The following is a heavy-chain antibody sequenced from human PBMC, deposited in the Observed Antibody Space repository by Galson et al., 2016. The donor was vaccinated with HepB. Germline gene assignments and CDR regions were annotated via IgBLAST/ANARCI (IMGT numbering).Heavy chain of an antibody. J-gene: IGHJ5*02. CDR3: ARVGYCSDGRCLPNWFDP. Sequence: SVKVSCKASGSRITHYAFSWVRQAPSQGLEWMGTIIPILPSPNYAPNFEGRVTITADESTDTFHMELSSMTSDDTAVYYCARVGYCSDGRCLPNWFDPWGPGTLVAVSS. CDR1: GSRITHYA. D-gene: IGHD2-15*01. CDR2: IIPILPSP. V-gene: IGHV1-69*13.